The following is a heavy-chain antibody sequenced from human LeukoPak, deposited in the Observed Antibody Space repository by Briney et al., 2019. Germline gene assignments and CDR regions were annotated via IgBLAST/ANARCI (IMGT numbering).Heavy chain of an antibody. D-gene: IGHD5-12*01. Sequence: GGSLRLSCAASEFSVGSNYMTWVRQAPGKGLEWVSLIYSGGSTYYADSGKGRFTISRDNSKNTLYLQMNSLRAQDTAVYYCASGPSGYHNPGGQGPLLPVP. V-gene: IGHV3-66*01. CDR1: EFSVGSNY. CDR3: ASGPSGYHNP. CDR2: IYSGGST. J-gene: IGHJ4*02.